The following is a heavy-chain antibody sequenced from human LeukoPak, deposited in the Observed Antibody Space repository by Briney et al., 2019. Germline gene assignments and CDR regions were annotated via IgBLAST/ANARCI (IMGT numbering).Heavy chain of an antibody. CDR2: IIPIFGTA. D-gene: IGHD2-2*01. V-gene: IGHV1-69*05. J-gene: IGHJ4*02. Sequence: EASVKVSCKASGGTFSSYAISWVRQAPGQGLEWMGGIIPIFGTANYAQKFQGRVTITTDESTSTAYMELSSLRSEDTAVYYCARGRCSSTSCYHGQFDYWGQGTLVTVSS. CDR3: ARGRCSSTSCYHGQFDY. CDR1: GGTFSSYA.